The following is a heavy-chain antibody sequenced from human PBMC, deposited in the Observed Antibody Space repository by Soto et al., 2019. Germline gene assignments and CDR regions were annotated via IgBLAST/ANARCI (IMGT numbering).Heavy chain of an antibody. CDR3: ARGLTYYYDSSGYPLDY. Sequence: QVQLVESGGGVVQPGRSLRLSCAASGFTFSSYAMHWVRQAPGKGLEWVAVISYDGSNKYYADSVKGRFTISRDNSKNTLYLQMNSLRPEDTAEYYCARGLTYYYDSSGYPLDYWGQGTLVTLSS. D-gene: IGHD3-22*01. J-gene: IGHJ4*02. V-gene: IGHV3-30-3*01. CDR1: GFTFSSYA. CDR2: ISYDGSNK.